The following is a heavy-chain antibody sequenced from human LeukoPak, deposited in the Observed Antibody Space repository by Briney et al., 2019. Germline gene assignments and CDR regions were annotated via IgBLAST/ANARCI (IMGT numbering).Heavy chain of an antibody. CDR2: IYTSGST. CDR3: ARAVGANEMANYF. Sequence: SETLSLTCTVSGASISSGSYYWRWLRQPAGKGLEWIGRIYTSGSTTYNPSLTSRVTISLDTAKNQLSLTLSSVTAADTATYYCARAVGANEMANYFWGQGTLVTVSS. J-gene: IGHJ4*02. CDR1: GASISSGSYY. D-gene: IGHD1-26*01. V-gene: IGHV4-61*02.